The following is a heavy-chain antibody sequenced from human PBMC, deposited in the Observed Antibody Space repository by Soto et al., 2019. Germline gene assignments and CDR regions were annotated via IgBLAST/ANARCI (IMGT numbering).Heavy chain of an antibody. CDR2: ISGSEDRT. Sequence: LQSGGGVVQPGESLRLSCAASGFSLRDHALSWVRQAAGGGLEWVSGISGSEDRTNYADFVRGGFIISKDRAKNTLYLDMSGLRVDDTAVYFCGRTYTGGWGQGTLVTVSS. J-gene: IGHJ4*02. V-gene: IGHV3-23*01. D-gene: IGHD3-10*01. CDR3: GRTYTGG. CDR1: GFSLRDHA.